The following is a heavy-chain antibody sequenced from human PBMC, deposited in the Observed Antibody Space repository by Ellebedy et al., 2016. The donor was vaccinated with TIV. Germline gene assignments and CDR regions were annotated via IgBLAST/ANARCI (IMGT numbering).Heavy chain of an antibody. V-gene: IGHV4-39*01. J-gene: IGHJ6*02. CDR2: IYYSGST. D-gene: IGHD1-14*01. CDR3: ARHEPGTPMYYYYGMDV. Sequence: MPSETLSLTCTVSGGSISSSSYYWGWVRQPPGKGLEWIGSIYYSGSTYYNPSLKSRVTIFVDMSKNQFSLKLSSVTAADTAVYYCARHEPGTPMYYYYGMDVWGQGTTVTVSS. CDR1: GGSISSSSYY.